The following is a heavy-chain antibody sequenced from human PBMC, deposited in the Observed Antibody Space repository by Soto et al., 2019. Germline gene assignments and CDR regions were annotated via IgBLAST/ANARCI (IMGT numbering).Heavy chain of an antibody. D-gene: IGHD3-3*01. Sequence: SLTCTVSGGSISSGGYYWSWIRQHPGKGLEWIGYIYYSGSTYYNPSLKSRVTISVDTSKNQFSLKLSSVTAADTAVYYCARSRGITIFGVVTWFDPWGQGTLVTVSS. V-gene: IGHV4-31*03. J-gene: IGHJ5*02. CDR1: GGSISSGGYY. CDR3: ARSRGITIFGVVTWFDP. CDR2: IYYSGST.